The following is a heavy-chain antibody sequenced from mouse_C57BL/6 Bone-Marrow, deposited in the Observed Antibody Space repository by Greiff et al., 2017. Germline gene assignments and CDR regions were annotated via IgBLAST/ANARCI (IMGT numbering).Heavy chain of an antibody. D-gene: IGHD2-4*01. CDR3: ASPLYYDYALWFAY. Sequence: QVQLQQSGAELMKPGASVKLSCKATGYTFTGYWIEWVKQRPGHGLEWIGEILPGSGSTNYNEKFKGKATFTADTSSNTAYMQLSSLTTEDSAIYYWASPLYYDYALWFAYWGQGTLVTVSA. V-gene: IGHV1-9*01. CDR1: GYTFTGYW. CDR2: ILPGSGST. J-gene: IGHJ3*01.